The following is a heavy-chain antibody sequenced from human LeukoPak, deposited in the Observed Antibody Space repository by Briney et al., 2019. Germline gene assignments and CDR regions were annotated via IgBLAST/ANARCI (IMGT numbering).Heavy chain of an antibody. CDR1: GFTFSSYW. CDR2: VNTDGSTP. Sequence: GGSLRLSCAASGFTFSSYWMHWVRQAPGQGLVWVSRVNTDGSTPTYADSVKGRFTISRDNSKNTLYLQMNSLRAEDRAVYYCAKEQTSSGFFDYWGQGTLVTVSS. J-gene: IGHJ4*02. D-gene: IGHD2-2*01. CDR3: AKEQTSSGFFDY. V-gene: IGHV3-74*01.